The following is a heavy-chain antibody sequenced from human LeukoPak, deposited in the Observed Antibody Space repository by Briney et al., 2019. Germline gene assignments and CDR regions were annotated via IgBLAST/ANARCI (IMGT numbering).Heavy chain of an antibody. V-gene: IGHV4-4*07. D-gene: IGHD4-11*01. J-gene: IGHJ4*02. CDR1: GGSISTYY. Sequence: SETLSLTCTVSGGSISTYYWSWIRQPPGKGLEWIGRIYTSGSTNYNPSLKSRVTMSVDTSKNQFSLKLSSVTAADTAVYYCARQDYTNLFDYWGQGTLVTVSS. CDR3: ARQDYTNLFDY. CDR2: IYTSGST.